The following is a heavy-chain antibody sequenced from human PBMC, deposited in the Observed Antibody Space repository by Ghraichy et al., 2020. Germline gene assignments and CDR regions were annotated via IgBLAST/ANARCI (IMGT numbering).Heavy chain of an antibody. V-gene: IGHV4-59*01. CDR1: GGSISSYD. Sequence: SETLSLTCTVSGGSISSYDWSWIRQPPGKGLEWIGYIYYSGSTNYNPSLKSRVTISVDTSKNEFSLKLSSVTAADTAVYYCASHSSGYSFLGPYYYYYMDVWGKGTSVTVSS. CDR3: ASHSSGYSFLGPYYYYYMDV. J-gene: IGHJ6*03. D-gene: IGHD5-18*01. CDR2: IYYSGST.